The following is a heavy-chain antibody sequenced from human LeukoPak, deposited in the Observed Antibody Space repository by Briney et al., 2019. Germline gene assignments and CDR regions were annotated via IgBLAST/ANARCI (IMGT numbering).Heavy chain of an antibody. CDR3: ARSSGNYLIFDF. CDR1: GFTFSSYS. CDR2: ISSSSSTI. D-gene: IGHD1-26*01. V-gene: IGHV3-48*01. J-gene: IGHJ4*02. Sequence: GSLRLSCAASGFTFSSYSMNWVRQAPGKGLEWVSYISSSSSTIYYADSVKGRFSISRDDSKNTLYLQLNSLRAEDTAVYYCARSSGNYLIFDFWGQGTLVTVSS.